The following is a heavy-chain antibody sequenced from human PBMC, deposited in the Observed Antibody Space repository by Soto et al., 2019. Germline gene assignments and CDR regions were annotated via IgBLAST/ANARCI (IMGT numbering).Heavy chain of an antibody. D-gene: IGHD3-9*01. CDR3: ARDWDDILILGY. CDR1: GFTFNSYS. CDR2: IKQDGSEK. Sequence: GGSLRLSCAVSGFTFNSYSMNWVRQAPGKGLEWVANIKQDGSEKYYVDSVKGRFTISRDNAKNSLYLQMNSLRAEDTALYYCARDWDDILILGYWGQGTLVTVSS. J-gene: IGHJ4*02. V-gene: IGHV3-7*01.